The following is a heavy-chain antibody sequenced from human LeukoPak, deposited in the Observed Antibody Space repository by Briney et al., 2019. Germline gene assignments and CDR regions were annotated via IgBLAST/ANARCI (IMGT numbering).Heavy chain of an antibody. V-gene: IGHV3-21*01. J-gene: IGHJ6*03. CDR3: ARDGRTYYQYYMDV. D-gene: IGHD3/OR15-3a*01. CDR1: GFTFSSYS. Sequence: GGSLRLSCAASGFTFSSYSMNWVRQAPGKGLEWVSSISSSSSFMYYADSVKGRFTISRDNAKNSLYLQMNSLRAEDTAVYYCARDGRTYYQYYMDVWGKGTTVTVSS. CDR2: ISSSSSFM.